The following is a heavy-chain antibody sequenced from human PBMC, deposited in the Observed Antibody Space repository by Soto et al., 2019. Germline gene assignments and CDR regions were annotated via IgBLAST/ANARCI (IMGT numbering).Heavy chain of an antibody. J-gene: IGHJ4*02. CDR3: ARVSNSSSWQVDY. V-gene: IGHV4-34*01. CDR1: GGSFSGYY. Sequence: SETLSLTCAVYGGSFSGYYWSWIRQPPGKGLEWIGEINHSGSTNYNPSLKSRVTISVDTSKNQFSLKLSSVTAADTAVYYCARVSNSSSWQVDYWGQGTLVTVSS. D-gene: IGHD6-13*01. CDR2: INHSGST.